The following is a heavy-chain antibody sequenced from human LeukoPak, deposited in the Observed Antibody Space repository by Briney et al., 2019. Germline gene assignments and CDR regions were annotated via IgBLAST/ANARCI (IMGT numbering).Heavy chain of an antibody. J-gene: IGHJ5*02. CDR3: AREADYYDSRGSVDWFDP. CDR1: GGSISSSY. CDR2: IYTSGST. Sequence: SETLSLTCTVSGGSISSSYRSWIRQPAGKGLEWIGRIYTSGSTNYNPSLKSRVTISVDKSKNQFSLKLSSVTAADTAVYYCAREADYYDSRGSVDWFDPWGQGTLVTVSS. D-gene: IGHD3-22*01. V-gene: IGHV4-4*07.